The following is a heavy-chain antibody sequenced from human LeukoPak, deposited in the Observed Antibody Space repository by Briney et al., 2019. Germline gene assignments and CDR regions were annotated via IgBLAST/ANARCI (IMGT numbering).Heavy chain of an antibody. Sequence: ASVKVSCKASGYIFDIYAIIWVRQAPGQGLEFMGWISTNTGNPTYAQGFTGRFVFSLDTSVSTAYLQISSLKAEDSAVYYCARDHLVATFDYWGQGTLVTVSS. CDR1: GYIFDIYA. CDR2: ISTNTGNP. CDR3: ARDHLVATFDY. D-gene: IGHD5-12*01. J-gene: IGHJ4*02. V-gene: IGHV7-4-1*02.